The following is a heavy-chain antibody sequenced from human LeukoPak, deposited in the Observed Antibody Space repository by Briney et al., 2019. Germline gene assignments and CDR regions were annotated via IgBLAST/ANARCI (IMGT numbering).Heavy chain of an antibody. CDR2: INHSGST. CDR3: ARGRWQQPPYYYYYGMDV. Sequence: SETLSLTCAVYGGXFSGYFCSWIRQPPGKGLEWIGEINHSGSTNYTPSLKSRVTISVDTSKNQFSLKLSSVTAADTAVYYCARGRWQQPPYYYYYGMDVWGQGTTVTVSS. J-gene: IGHJ6*02. V-gene: IGHV4-34*01. D-gene: IGHD6-13*01. CDR1: GGXFSGYF.